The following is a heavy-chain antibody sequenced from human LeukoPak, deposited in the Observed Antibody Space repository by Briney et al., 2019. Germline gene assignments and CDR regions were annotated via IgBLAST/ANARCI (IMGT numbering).Heavy chain of an antibody. D-gene: IGHD3-22*01. J-gene: IGHJ6*02. V-gene: IGHV6-1*01. CDR3: ARAIYDSSGYYYGGYGMDV. CDR2: TYYRSKWYN. CDR1: GDSVSSNSVT. Sequence: SQTLSLTCAISGDSVSSNSVTWNWIRQSPSRGLEWLGRTYYRSKWYNDYAVSVKSRITINPDTSKNQFSLQLNSVTPEDTAVYYCARAIYDSSGYYYGGYGMDVWGQGTTVTVSS.